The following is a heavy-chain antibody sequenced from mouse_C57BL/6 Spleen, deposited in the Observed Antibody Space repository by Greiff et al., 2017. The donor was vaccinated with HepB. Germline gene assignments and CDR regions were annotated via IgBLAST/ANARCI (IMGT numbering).Heavy chain of an antibody. D-gene: IGHD1-1*01. CDR1: GYTFTEYT. J-gene: IGHJ4*01. Sequence: LQESGAELVKPGASVKLSCKASGYTFTEYTIHWVKQRSGQGLEWIGWFYPGSGSIKYNEKFKDKATLTADKSSSTVYMELSRLTSEDSAVYFCARHEEGYYGSSYDYAMDYWGQGTSGTVSS. CDR3: ARHEEGYYGSSYDYAMDY. V-gene: IGHV1-62-2*01. CDR2: FYPGSGSI.